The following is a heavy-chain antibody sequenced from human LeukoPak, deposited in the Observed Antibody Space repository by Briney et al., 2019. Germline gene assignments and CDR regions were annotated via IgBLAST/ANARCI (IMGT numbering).Heavy chain of an antibody. CDR1: GYTFTSYG. CDR2: ISAYNGNT. J-gene: IGHJ6*02. V-gene: IGHV1-18*01. D-gene: IGHD1-26*01. CDR3: ARETGIVGATRYYGMDV. Sequence: ASVKVSCKASGYTFTSYGISWVRQAPGQGLEWMGWISAYNGNTNYAQKLQGRVTMTTDTSASTAYMELSSLRSEDTAVYYCARETGIVGATRYYGMDVWGQGTTVTVSS.